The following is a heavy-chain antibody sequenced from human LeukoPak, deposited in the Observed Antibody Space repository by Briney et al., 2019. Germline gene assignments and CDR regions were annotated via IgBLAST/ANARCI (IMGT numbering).Heavy chain of an antibody. J-gene: IGHJ3*02. V-gene: IGHV3-23*01. CDR1: GFTFSSYA. Sequence: PGGSLRLSCAASGFTFSSYAMSWVRQAPGKGLEWVSAISGSGGSTYYADSVKGRFTISRDNFKNTLYLQMNSLRAEDTAVYYCAKDIAVAVNAFDIWGQGTMVTVSS. CDR3: AKDIAVAVNAFDI. D-gene: IGHD6-19*01. CDR2: ISGSGGST.